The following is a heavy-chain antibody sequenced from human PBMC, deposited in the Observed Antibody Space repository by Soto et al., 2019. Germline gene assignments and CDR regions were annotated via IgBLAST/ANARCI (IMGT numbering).Heavy chain of an antibody. J-gene: IGHJ6*02. V-gene: IGHV1-69*04. CDR1: GGTFSNYT. CDR3: SRDLGIAQAGPHRNFREMNV. CDR2: IIPILGIA. Sequence: SSPKFSCKASGGTFSNYTISWVPQAPGQGLEWMGRIIPILGIANYAQNFQGRVTITADKSTSTAYMELSSLRSEDTAVYYCSRDLGIAQAGPHRNFREMNVCGQEGTLTISS. D-gene: IGHD6-13*01.